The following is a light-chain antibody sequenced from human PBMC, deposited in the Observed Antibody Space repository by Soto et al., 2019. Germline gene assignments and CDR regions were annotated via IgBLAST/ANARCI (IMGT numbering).Light chain of an antibody. CDR2: DVT. J-gene: IGLJ1*01. Sequence: QSVLTQPRSVSGSPGQSVTISCTGTSSDVGGYNYVSWYQQHPGEAPKLMIYDVTKRPSGVPDRFSGSKSGNTASLTISGLQAEDEADYYCCSYAGSPYVFGTGSMVTV. CDR3: CSYAGSPYV. CDR1: SSDVGGYNY. V-gene: IGLV2-11*01.